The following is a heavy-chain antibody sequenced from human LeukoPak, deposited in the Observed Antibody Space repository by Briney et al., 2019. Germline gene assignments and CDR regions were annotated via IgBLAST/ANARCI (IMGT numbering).Heavy chain of an antibody. J-gene: IGHJ3*02. CDR1: GGTFSSYA. D-gene: IGHD3-22*01. CDR2: IIPIFGTA. Sequence: SVKVSCKASGGTFSSYAISWVRQAPGQGLEWMGRIIPIFGTANYAQKFQGRVTITTDESTSTAYMELSSLRSEDTAVYYCARLGTVAMIKDAFDIWGQGTMVTVSS. CDR3: ARLGTVAMIKDAFDI. V-gene: IGHV1-69*05.